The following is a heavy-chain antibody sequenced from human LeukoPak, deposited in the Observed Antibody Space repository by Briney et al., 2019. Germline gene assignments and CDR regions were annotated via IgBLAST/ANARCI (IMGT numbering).Heavy chain of an antibody. CDR2: ISSSGSTI. D-gene: IGHD4-23*01. CDR3: ARTVARIGY. CDR1: GFTFSSYE. V-gene: IGHV3-48*03. Sequence: PGGSLRLSCAASGFTFSSYEMNWVRQAPGKGLEWVSHISSSGSTIYYTDSVKGRFTISRDNSKNSLYLQMNSLRAEDTAIYYCARTVARIGYWGQGTLVIVSS. J-gene: IGHJ4*02.